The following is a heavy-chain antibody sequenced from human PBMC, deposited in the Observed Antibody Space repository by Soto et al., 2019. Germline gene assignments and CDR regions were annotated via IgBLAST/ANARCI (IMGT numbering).Heavy chain of an antibody. D-gene: IGHD2-15*01. Sequence: EVQLVESVGGLVQPGGSLRLSCAASGFTFSSYWMHWVRQAPGKGLVWVSRINSDGSSTSYADSVKGRFTISRDNAKNTLYLQMNSLRAEDTAVSYCVKTSLVVAAATREDYWGQGTLVTVSS. J-gene: IGHJ4*02. CDR2: INSDGSST. CDR3: VKTSLVVAAATREDY. V-gene: IGHV3-74*01. CDR1: GFTFSSYW.